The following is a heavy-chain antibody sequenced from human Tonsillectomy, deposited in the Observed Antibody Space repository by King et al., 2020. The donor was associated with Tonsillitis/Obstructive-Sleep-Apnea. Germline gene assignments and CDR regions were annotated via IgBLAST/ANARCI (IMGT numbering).Heavy chain of an antibody. CDR3: ARSPYYYGSGSFSYYMDV. CDR2: IDWDDDK. D-gene: IGHD3-10*01. Sequence: VTLKESGPALVKPTQTLTLTCTFSGFSLRTSGMCVSWIRQPPGKALEWLALIDWDDDKYYSTSLKTRLTISKDTSKNAVVLTMTNMDPVDTATYYCARSPYYYGSGSFSYYMDVWGKGTTVTVSS. CDR1: GFSLRTSGMC. J-gene: IGHJ6*03. V-gene: IGHV2-70*01.